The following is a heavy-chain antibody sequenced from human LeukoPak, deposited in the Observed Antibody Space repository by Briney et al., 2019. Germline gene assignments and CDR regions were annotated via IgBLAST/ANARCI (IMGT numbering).Heavy chain of an antibody. CDR2: INPSGGST. Sequence: GASVKVSCKASGYTFTSYYMHWVRQAPGQGLEWMGIINPSGGSTSYAQKFQGRVTMTRDTSTSTVYMELSSLRSEDTAVYYCVRAARRSSAAYNWFDPWGQGTLVTVSS. V-gene: IGHV1-46*03. CDR1: GYTFTSYY. CDR3: VRAARRSSAAYNWFDP. D-gene: IGHD6-19*01. J-gene: IGHJ5*02.